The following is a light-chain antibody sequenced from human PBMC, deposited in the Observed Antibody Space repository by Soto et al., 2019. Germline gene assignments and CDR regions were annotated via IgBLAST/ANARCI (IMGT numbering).Light chain of an antibody. V-gene: IGKV3-11*01. CDR1: QSVGNN. CDR2: EAS. J-gene: IGKJ4*02. Sequence: EIVLTQSPSTLPLSPGERATLSCRASQSVGNNLAWYQQKPGQAPGLLIYEASTRATGIPARFSGSGSGTDFTLTISSLEPEDYEVSYCQQHANWPLTFGGGTKVEIK. CDR3: QQHANWPLT.